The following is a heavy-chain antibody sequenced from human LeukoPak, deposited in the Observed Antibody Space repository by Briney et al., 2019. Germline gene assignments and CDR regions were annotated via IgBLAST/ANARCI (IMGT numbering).Heavy chain of an antibody. Sequence: PSETLSLTCTVSGGSISSYHWSWLRQPAGKGLEWMGRVYTCGSTNYNPCLKSRVTMSVDTSKEQLSLKLSSVTAADTAVYYCARDGLYSYGYSYFDYWGQGTLVTVSS. CDR1: GGSISSYH. D-gene: IGHD5-18*01. CDR2: VYTCGST. CDR3: ARDGLYSYGYSYFDY. J-gene: IGHJ4*02. V-gene: IGHV4-4*07.